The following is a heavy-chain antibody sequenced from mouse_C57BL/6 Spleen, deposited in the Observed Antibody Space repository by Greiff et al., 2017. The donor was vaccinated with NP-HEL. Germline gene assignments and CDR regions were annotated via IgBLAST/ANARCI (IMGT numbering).Heavy chain of an antibody. Sequence: QVQLKQPGAELVKPGASVKMSCKASGYTFTSYWITWVKQRPGQGLEWIGDIYPGSGSTNYNEKFKSKATLTVDTSSSTAYMQLSSLTSEDSAVYYCARGFITTVVGDYAMDYWGQGTSVTVSS. CDR1: GYTFTSYW. J-gene: IGHJ4*01. CDR2: IYPGSGST. V-gene: IGHV1-55*01. D-gene: IGHD1-1*01. CDR3: ARGFITTVVGDYAMDY.